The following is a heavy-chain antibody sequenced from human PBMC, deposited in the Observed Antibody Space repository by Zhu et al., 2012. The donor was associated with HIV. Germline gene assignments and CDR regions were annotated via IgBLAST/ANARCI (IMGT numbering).Heavy chain of an antibody. CDR3: ARDLAVAGMWYLDL. CDR1: GSSINTPNY. J-gene: IGHJ2*01. D-gene: IGHD6-19*01. V-gene: IGHV4-38-2*02. Sequence: QVQLQGSGPGLVKPSETLSLTCDVSGSSINTPNYWGWIRQPPGKGLEWIANIYRSGATYYNPSLRSRATISLDTSKNVFFLTLNSVTAADTAVYYCARDLAVAGMWYLDLWGLAPWSLSPQ. CDR2: IYRSGAT.